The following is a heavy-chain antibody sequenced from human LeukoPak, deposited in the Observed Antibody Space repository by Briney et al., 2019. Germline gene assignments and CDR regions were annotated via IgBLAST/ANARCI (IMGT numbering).Heavy chain of an antibody. CDR2: ISDTGKT. D-gene: IGHD3-3*01. J-gene: IGHJ4*02. Sequence: KTSETLSLTCNVSGASLSSYYWGWIRQSPGKGLEWLGYISDTGKTDYNPSLKSRGTLSLDMSKNQFSLRLTSVTAADTAVYYCVTGYYEPFDNWGQGTRVFVSS. CDR1: GASLSSYY. V-gene: IGHV4-59*01. CDR3: VTGYYEPFDN.